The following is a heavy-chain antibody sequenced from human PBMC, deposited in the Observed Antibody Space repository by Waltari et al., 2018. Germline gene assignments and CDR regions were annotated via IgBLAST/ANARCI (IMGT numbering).Heavy chain of an antibody. Sequence: EVQLVESGGGLVQPGGSLRLSCAASGFTFSSYACQWVRQAPGKGLEYVSAISSNGGSTYYANSVKGRFTISRDNSKNTLYLQMGSLRAEDMAVYYCAREQRYNWNYCDYWGQGTLVTVSS. CDR1: GFTFSSYA. V-gene: IGHV3-64*01. J-gene: IGHJ4*02. CDR2: ISSNGGST. CDR3: AREQRYNWNYCDY. D-gene: IGHD1-20*01.